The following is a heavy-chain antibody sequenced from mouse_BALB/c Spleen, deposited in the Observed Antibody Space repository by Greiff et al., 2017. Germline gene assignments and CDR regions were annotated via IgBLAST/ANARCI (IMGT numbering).Heavy chain of an antibody. CDR2: IDTSDSYT. V-gene: IGHV1-69*01. D-gene: IGHD2-3*01. CDR1: GYTFTDYW. CDR3: ARRDDDRGFAY. J-gene: IGHJ3*01. Sequence: VQLQQPGAELVMPGASVKMSCKASGYTFTDYWMHWVKQRPGQGLEWIGAIDTSDSYTSYNQKFKGKATLTVDESSSTAYMQLSSLTSEDSAVYYCARRDDDRGFAYWGQGTLVTVSA.